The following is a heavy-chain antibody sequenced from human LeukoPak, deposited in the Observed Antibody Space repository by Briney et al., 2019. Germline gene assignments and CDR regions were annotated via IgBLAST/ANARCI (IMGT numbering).Heavy chain of an antibody. J-gene: IGHJ6*02. CDR1: GGSISSYY. Sequence: KPSETLSLTCTVSGGSISSYYWSWIRQPPGKGLEWIGYIYYSGSTNYNPSLKSRVTISVDTSKNQFSLKLSSVTAADTAVYYCARTGKNWETGYGMDVWGQGTTVTVSS. CDR3: ARTGKNWETGYGMDV. CDR2: IYYSGST. D-gene: IGHD7-27*01. V-gene: IGHV4-59*01.